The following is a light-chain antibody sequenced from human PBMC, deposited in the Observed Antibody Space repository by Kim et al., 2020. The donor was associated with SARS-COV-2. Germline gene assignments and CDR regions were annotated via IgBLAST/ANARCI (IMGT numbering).Light chain of an antibody. Sequence: DIQMTQSPSSLSASVGDRVTITCRASHYISYYLNWYQQKPGKDPNLLIYAASSLQSGVPSRFSGSGSGTDFTLTISSLQPEDFATYYCQQSYTIITFGQGTRLEIK. CDR3: QQSYTIIT. CDR1: HYISYY. CDR2: AAS. J-gene: IGKJ5*01. V-gene: IGKV1-39*01.